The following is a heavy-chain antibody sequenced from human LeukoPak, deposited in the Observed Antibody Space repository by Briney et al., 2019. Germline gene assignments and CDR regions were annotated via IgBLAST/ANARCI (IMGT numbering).Heavy chain of an antibody. J-gene: IGHJ6*04. V-gene: IGHV3-21*01. CDR2: ISSSNSYI. Sequence: GGSLRLSCAASGFTLNTYTMNWVRQAPGKGLEWVSSISSSNSYIYYADSVKGRFTISRDDAKNSLSLQMNSLRVEDTAVYYCAELGITMIGGVWGKGTTVTISS. CDR1: GFTLNTYT. D-gene: IGHD3-10*02. CDR3: AELGITMIGGV.